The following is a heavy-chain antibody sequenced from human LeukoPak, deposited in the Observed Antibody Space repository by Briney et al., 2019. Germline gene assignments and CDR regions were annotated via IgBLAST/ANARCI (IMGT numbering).Heavy chain of an antibody. CDR1: GGSISSYY. CDR2: IYYSGST. Sequence: SETLSLTCTVSGGSISSYYWSWIRQPPGKGLEWIGYIYYSGSTNYNPSLKSRVTISVDTSKNQFSLKLSSVTAADTAVYYCARSGADYYDSSGPPRFDYWGQGTLVTVSS. J-gene: IGHJ4*02. D-gene: IGHD3-22*01. CDR3: ARSGADYYDSSGPPRFDY. V-gene: IGHV4-59*12.